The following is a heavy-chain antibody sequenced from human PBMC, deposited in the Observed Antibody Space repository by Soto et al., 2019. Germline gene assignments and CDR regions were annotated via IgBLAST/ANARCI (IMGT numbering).Heavy chain of an antibody. V-gene: IGHV3-30-3*01. Sequence: GGSLRLSCAASGFTFSSYAMHWVRQAPGKGLEWVAVISYDGSNKYYADSVKGRFTISRDNSKNTLYLQMNSLRAEDTAVYYCARVVYDSSGYWDYWGQGTLVTVSS. CDR1: GFTFSSYA. CDR2: ISYDGSNK. J-gene: IGHJ4*02. D-gene: IGHD3-22*01. CDR3: ARVVYDSSGYWDY.